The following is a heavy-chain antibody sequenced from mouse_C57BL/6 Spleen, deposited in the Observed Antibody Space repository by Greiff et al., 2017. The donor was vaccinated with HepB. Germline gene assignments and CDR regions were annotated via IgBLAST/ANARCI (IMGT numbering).Heavy chain of an antibody. D-gene: IGHD2-4*01. CDR2: VYPRDGST. CDR3: ARRLRLRGYAMDY. J-gene: IGHJ4*01. V-gene: IGHV1-85*01. Sequence: QVQLKQSGPGLVKPGASVKLSCKASGYTFTSYDINWVKQRPGPGLEWIGWVYPRDGSTKYNEKFKGKATLTVDTSSSTAYMELHSLTSEDSAVYFCARRLRLRGYAMDYWGQGTSVTVSS. CDR1: GYTFTSYD.